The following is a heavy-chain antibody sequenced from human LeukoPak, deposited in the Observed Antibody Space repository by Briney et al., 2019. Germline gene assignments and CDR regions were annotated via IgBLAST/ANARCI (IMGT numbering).Heavy chain of an antibody. CDR1: GGSISSYY. J-gene: IGHJ4*02. CDR2: IYYSGST. V-gene: IGHV4-59*01. Sequence: SETLSLTCTVSGGSISSYYWSWIRQPPGKGLEWIGYIYYSGSTNYNPSLKSRVTISVDTSKNQFSLKLSSVTAADTAVYYCAREGSSSGWYRVDYWGQGTLVTVSS. D-gene: IGHD6-19*01. CDR3: AREGSSSGWYRVDY.